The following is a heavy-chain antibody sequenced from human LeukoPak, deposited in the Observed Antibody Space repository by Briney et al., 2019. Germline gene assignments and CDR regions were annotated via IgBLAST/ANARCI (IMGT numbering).Heavy chain of an antibody. D-gene: IGHD2-21*01. CDR3: AKIFGAGMIGDDY. J-gene: IGHJ4*02. CDR2: ISYDGSNK. CDR1: GFTFSSYA. Sequence: TGGSLRLSCAASGFTFSSYAMHWVRQAPGKGLEWVAVISYDGSNKYYADSVKGRFTISRDNSKNTLYLQMNSLRAEDTAVYYCAKIFGAGMIGDDYWGQGTLVTVSS. V-gene: IGHV3-30*04.